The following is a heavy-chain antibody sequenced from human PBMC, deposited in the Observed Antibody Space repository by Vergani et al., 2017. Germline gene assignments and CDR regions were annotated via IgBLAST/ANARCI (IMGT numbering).Heavy chain of an antibody. V-gene: IGHV3-30*18. CDR2: ISYDGSNK. D-gene: IGHD3-22*01. Sequence: QVQLVESGGGVVQPGRSLRLSCAASGFTFSSYGMHWVRQAPGKGLEWVAVISYDGSNKYYADSVKGRFTISRDNSKNTLYLQMNSLRAEDTAVYYCAKDLKYYDSSGYTEQSHKTYGMDVWGQGTTVTVSS. CDR3: AKDLKYYDSSGYTEQSHKTYGMDV. J-gene: IGHJ6*02. CDR1: GFTFSSYG.